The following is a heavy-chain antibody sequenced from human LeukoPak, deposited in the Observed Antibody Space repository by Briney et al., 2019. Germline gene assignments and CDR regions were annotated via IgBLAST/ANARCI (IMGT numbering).Heavy chain of an antibody. CDR2: ISGSGGST. V-gene: IGHV3-23*01. CDR1: GFTFSSYA. Sequence: GGSLRLSCAASGFTFSSYAMSWVRQAPGKGLEWVSAISGSGGSTYYADSVKGRFTISRDNSRNTLYLQMNSLRPEDTAVYYCAKGPRDWYFDLWGRGTLVTVSS. CDR3: AKGPRDWYFDL. J-gene: IGHJ2*01.